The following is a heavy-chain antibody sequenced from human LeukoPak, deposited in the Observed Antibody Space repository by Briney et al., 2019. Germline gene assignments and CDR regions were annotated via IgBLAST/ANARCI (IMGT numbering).Heavy chain of an antibody. CDR3: AKDPDIAAAVDY. Sequence: HSGGSLRLSCAASGFTFSSYAMSWVRQAPGKGLEWVSAISGSGGSTYYADSVKGRFTISRDNSKNTLYLQMNSLRAEDTAVYYCAKDPDIAAAVDYWGQGTLVTVSS. V-gene: IGHV3-23*01. D-gene: IGHD6-13*01. CDR1: GFTFSSYA. CDR2: ISGSGGST. J-gene: IGHJ4*02.